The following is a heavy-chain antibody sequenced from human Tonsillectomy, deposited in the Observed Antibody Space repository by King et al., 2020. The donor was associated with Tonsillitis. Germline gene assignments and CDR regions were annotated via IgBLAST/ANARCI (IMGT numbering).Heavy chain of an antibody. CDR1: GFTFSSYE. CDR2: ISSSGSTI. Sequence: QLVQSGGGLVQPGGSLRLSCAASGFTFSSYEMNWVRQAPGKGLEWVSYISSSGSTIYYADSVKGRFTISRDNAKNSRYLQMNSLRAEDTAVYYCARGGFDWLLSPYLDYWGQGTLVTVSS. CDR3: ARGGFDWLLSPYLDY. V-gene: IGHV3-48*03. D-gene: IGHD3-9*01. J-gene: IGHJ4*02.